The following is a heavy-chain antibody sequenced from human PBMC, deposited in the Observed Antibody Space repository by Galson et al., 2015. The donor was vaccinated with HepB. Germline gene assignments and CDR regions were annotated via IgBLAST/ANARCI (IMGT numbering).Heavy chain of an antibody. CDR3: ARGEKNYYDSSSYWYFDL. V-gene: IGHV1-18*01. Sequence: SVKVSCKASGYTFTSYGISWVRQAPGQGLEWMGWISAYNGNTNYAQKLQGRVTMTTDTSTSTAYMELRSLRSDDTAVYYCARGEKNYYDSSSYWYFDLWGRGTLVTVSS. CDR1: GYTFTSYG. CDR2: ISAYNGNT. D-gene: IGHD3-22*01. J-gene: IGHJ2*01.